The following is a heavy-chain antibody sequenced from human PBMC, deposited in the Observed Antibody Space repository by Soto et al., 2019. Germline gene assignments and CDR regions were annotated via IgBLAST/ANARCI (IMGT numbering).Heavy chain of an antibody. Sequence: AGGSLRLSCAASGFTVSTNYISWVRQAPGKGLEWVSIIYSGGKTYYADSVKGRFVISRDNSKNTLYLQMNSLRVEDTAVYYCARMASLREWLVNAFDMWGPGRKVTV. V-gene: IGHV3-53*01. CDR1: GFTVSTNY. CDR3: ARMASLREWLVNAFDM. J-gene: IGHJ3*02. D-gene: IGHD6-19*01. CDR2: IYSGGKT.